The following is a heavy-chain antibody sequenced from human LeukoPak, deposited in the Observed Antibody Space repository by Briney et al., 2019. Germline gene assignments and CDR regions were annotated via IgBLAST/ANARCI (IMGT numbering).Heavy chain of an antibody. D-gene: IGHD1-1*01. J-gene: IGHJ3*02. Sequence: SETLSLTCTVSGGSISSSSYYWGWIRQPPGKGLEWIGSIYYSGSTYYNPSLKSRVTISVDTSKNQFSLKLSSVTAADTAVYYCASAEDNFIPGDAFDIWGQGTMVTVSS. V-gene: IGHV4-39*01. CDR1: GGSISSSSYY. CDR3: ASAEDNFIPGDAFDI. CDR2: IYYSGST.